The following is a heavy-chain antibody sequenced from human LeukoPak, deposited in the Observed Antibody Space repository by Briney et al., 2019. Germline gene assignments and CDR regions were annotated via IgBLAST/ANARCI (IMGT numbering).Heavy chain of an antibody. Sequence: PGGSLRLSCAASGFTFSSYAMHWVRQAPGKGLEWVAVISYDGSNKYYADSVKGRFTISRDNSKNTLYLQTNSLRAEDTAVYYCAREGEQQLAYFDYWGQGTLVTVSS. CDR2: ISYDGSNK. CDR3: AREGEQQLAYFDY. CDR1: GFTFSSYA. D-gene: IGHD6-13*01. V-gene: IGHV3-30-3*01. J-gene: IGHJ4*02.